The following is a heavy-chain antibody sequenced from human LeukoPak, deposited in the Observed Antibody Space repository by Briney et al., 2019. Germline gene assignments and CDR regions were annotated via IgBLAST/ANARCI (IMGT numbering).Heavy chain of an antibody. Sequence: SETLSLTCTVSGGSISSYYWSWIRQPPGKGLEWIGYIYYSGSTNYNPSLKSRVTISVDTSKNQFSLKLSSVTAADTAVYYCARAAPTKYSSGWSNWGQGTLVTVSS. CDR3: ARAAPTKYSSGWSN. CDR1: GGSISSYY. V-gene: IGHV4-59*01. D-gene: IGHD6-19*01. J-gene: IGHJ4*02. CDR2: IYYSGST.